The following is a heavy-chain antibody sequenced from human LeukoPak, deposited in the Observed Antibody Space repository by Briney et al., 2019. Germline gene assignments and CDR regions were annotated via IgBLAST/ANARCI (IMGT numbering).Heavy chain of an antibody. CDR3: AREPATAIPRKMAVNSYFDY. J-gene: IGHJ4*02. CDR1: GFTFSSYA. CDR2: ISYDGSNK. V-gene: IGHV3-30*01. Sequence: GRSLRLSCAASGFTFSSYAMHWVRQAPGKGLEWVAVISYDGSNKYYADSVKGRFTISRDNSKNTLYLQMNSLRAEDTAVYYCAREPATAIPRKMAVNSYFDYWGQGTLVTVSS. D-gene: IGHD2-2*02.